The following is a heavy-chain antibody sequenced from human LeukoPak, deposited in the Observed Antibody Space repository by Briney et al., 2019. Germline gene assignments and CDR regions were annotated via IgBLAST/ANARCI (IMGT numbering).Heavy chain of an antibody. Sequence: ASVKVSCKASRYTFTSYVINWVRQAPGQGLEWMGWMNTNSGNTGYAQKFQGRVNITRNTSISTAYMELSSRRSDDTAVYYCARGRGSYERIFDYWGQGTLVTVSS. CDR2: MNTNSGNT. CDR3: ARGRGSYERIFDY. V-gene: IGHV1-8*03. CDR1: RYTFTSYV. J-gene: IGHJ4*02. D-gene: IGHD2-15*01.